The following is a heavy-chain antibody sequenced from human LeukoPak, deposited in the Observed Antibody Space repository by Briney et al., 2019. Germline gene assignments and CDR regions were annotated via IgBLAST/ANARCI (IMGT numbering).Heavy chain of an antibody. CDR1: GFTFSKSW. CDR2: MNEDGSEK. D-gene: IGHD3-16*01. J-gene: IGHJ6*02. V-gene: IGHV3-7*01. Sequence: GGSLRLSCAASGFTFSKSWMSWVRQAPGKGLEWVANMNEDGSEKDYVDSVKGRFTISRDNARKSLYLQMSSLSAEDTAVYYCATYSHWVAGDVWGQGTTVTVSS. CDR3: ATYSHWVAGDV.